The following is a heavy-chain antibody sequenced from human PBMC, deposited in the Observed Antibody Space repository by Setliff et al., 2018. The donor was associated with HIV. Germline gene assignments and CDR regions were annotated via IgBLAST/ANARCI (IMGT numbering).Heavy chain of an antibody. CDR1: GFTFSSYG. CDR3: AKNFYSSPWSPLDY. J-gene: IGHJ4*02. V-gene: IGHV3-30*02. CDR2: IRYDGTYK. D-gene: IGHD6-19*01. Sequence: PGESLRLSCAASGFTFSSYGMHWVRQAPGKGLEWVAFIRYDGTYKYYADSLKGRFTISRDNSKNTLFLQMNSLRTEDTAVYYCAKNFYSSPWSPLDYWGQGTLVTVSS.